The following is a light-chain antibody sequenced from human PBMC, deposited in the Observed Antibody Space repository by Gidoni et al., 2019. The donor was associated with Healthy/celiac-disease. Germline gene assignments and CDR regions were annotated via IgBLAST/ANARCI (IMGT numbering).Light chain of an antibody. CDR3: QQSYSNLKT. CDR1: QRISSY. Sequence: DIPVTQSPSSLSASVGDRVTITCRASQRISSYLNWYQQKPGKAPKLLIYAASSLQSGVPSRFSGSGSGTDFTLTISSLQPEDFATYYCQQSYSNLKTFGQGTKVEIK. J-gene: IGKJ1*01. V-gene: IGKV1-39*01. CDR2: AAS.